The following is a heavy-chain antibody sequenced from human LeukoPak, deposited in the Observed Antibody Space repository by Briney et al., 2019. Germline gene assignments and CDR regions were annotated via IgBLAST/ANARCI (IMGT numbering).Heavy chain of an antibody. CDR3: TRYNDDHFDY. Sequence: GRSLRLSCAGSGFTFGGYGMHWFRQTPGKGLEWVAVIAYDGSRAFYADSVKGRFTISRDNSKNTMSVQMDDLRAEDTAVYYCTRYNDDHFDYWGQGTLVTVSS. CDR2: IAYDGSRA. D-gene: IGHD3-3*01. V-gene: IGHV3-33*01. CDR1: GFTFGGYG. J-gene: IGHJ4*02.